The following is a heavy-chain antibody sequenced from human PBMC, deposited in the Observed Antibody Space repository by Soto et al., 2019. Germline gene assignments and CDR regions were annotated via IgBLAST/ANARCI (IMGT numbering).Heavy chain of an antibody. Sequence: SETLSLTCAVYGGSFSGYYWSWIRQPPGKGLEWIGEINHSGSTNYNPSLKSRVTISVDTSKNQFSLKLSSVTAADTAVYYCARANGMITFGGGPPYFDYRGQRTLVTVSS. CDR2: INHSGST. J-gene: IGHJ4*02. CDR1: GGSFSGYY. D-gene: IGHD3-16*01. CDR3: ARANGMITFGGGPPYFDY. V-gene: IGHV4-34*01.